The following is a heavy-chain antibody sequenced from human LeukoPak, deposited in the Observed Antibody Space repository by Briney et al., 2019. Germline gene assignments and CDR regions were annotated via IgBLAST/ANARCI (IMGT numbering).Heavy chain of an antibody. D-gene: IGHD6-13*01. V-gene: IGHV3-7*01. J-gene: IGHJ6*03. CDR2: IKQDGSEK. CDR3: ARVRSGSSHYYYYMDV. Sequence: PGGSLRLSCAASGFTFSSYAMSWVRQAPGKGLEWVANIKQDGSEKYYVDSVKGRFTISRDNAKNSLYLQMISLRAEDTAVYYCARVRSGSSHYYYYMDVWAKGTTVTVSS. CDR1: GFTFSSYA.